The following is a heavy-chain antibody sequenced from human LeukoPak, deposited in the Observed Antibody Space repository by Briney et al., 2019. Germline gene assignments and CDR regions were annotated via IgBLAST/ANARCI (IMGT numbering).Heavy chain of an antibody. CDR1: GFTFDDYA. D-gene: IGHD1-26*01. CDR3: AKDSGSYLKGPTFDY. J-gene: IGHJ4*02. Sequence: PGRSLRLSCAASGFTFDDYAMHWVRQAPGKGLEWVSGISWNSGSIGYADSVKGRFTISRDNAKNSLYLQMNSLRAEDMALYYCAKDSGSYLKGPTFDYWGQGTLVTVSS. CDR2: ISWNSGSI. V-gene: IGHV3-9*03.